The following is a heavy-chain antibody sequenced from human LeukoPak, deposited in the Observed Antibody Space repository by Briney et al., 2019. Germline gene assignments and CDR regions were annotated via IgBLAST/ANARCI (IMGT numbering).Heavy chain of an antibody. D-gene: IGHD6-19*01. CDR3: ARQLSGWYAADPY. CDR2: IKEVGYRN. Sequence: PGGSLRLSCAASGFTFSRYWMSWVRQAPGKGLEWVANIKEVGYRNHYVDSVKGRFTISRDNAKNSLYLQMSSLRAEDTAVYYCARQLSGWYAADPYWGQGTLVTASS. V-gene: IGHV3-7*05. CDR1: GFTFSRYW. J-gene: IGHJ4*02.